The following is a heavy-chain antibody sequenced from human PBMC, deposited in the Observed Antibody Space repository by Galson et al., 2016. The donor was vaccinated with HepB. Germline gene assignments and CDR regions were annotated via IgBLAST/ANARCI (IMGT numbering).Heavy chain of an antibody. CDR2: ISDDGRNK. Sequence: SLRLSCAASGFTITSSGMHWVRQAPGKGLEWVAVISDDGRNKNYAGSVKGRFTIAKDNSKNTLYLQMNSLRPEDTAVYYCAKDLQMGYWGQGTLVIVSS. V-gene: IGHV3-30*18. J-gene: IGHJ4*02. D-gene: IGHD4-11*01. CDR1: GFTITSSG. CDR3: AKDLQMGY.